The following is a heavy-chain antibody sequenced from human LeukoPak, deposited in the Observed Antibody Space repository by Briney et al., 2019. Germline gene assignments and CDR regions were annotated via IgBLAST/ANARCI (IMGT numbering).Heavy chain of an antibody. Sequence: SETLSLTCTVSGGSISSGSYYWSWIRQPAGKGLEWIGRIYTSGSTNYNPSLKSRVTISVDTSKNQFSLKLSSVTAADTAVYYCARFRIGTLWFGELTDAFDIWGQGTMVTVSS. D-gene: IGHD3-10*01. J-gene: IGHJ3*02. CDR1: GGSISSGSYY. V-gene: IGHV4-61*02. CDR3: ARFRIGTLWFGELTDAFDI. CDR2: IYTSGST.